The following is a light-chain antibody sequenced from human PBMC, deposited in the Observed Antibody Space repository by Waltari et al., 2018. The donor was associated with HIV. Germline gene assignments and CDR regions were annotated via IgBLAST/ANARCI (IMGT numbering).Light chain of an antibody. V-gene: IGKV2-28*01. Sequence: DIVMTQFPVSLPVSHGEPATISCTSSQSLVHSNGNNYLDWYLQKPGQSPQVLIYLASNLASGVPGRFTGSGSGTDFTLKITSVEAEDGGIYYCMQSLQTPYTFGLGTRLEI. CDR2: LAS. J-gene: IGKJ2*01. CDR3: MQSLQTPYT. CDR1: QSLVHSNGNNY.